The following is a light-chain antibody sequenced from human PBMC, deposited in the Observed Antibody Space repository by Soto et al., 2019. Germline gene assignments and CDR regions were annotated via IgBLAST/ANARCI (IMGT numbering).Light chain of an antibody. CDR1: SSNIGAGYD. CDR2: DNN. V-gene: IGLV1-40*01. Sequence: QSVLTQPPSVSGAAGQRVTNSCTGSSSNIGAGYDVHWYQQLPGTAPKVLIYDNNNRPSGVPDRFSGSKSGTSASLAITGLQAEDEADYYCHSYDVSLSGPVFGGGTKVTVL. J-gene: IGLJ2*01. CDR3: HSYDVSLSGPV.